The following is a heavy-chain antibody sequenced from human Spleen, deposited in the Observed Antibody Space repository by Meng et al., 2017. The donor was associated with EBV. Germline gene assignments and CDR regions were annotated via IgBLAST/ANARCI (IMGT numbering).Heavy chain of an antibody. J-gene: IGHJ4*02. CDR1: GVSLSDFY. D-gene: IGHD6-6*01. Sequence: LGWAGGGFVKPGGSLRLSCAATGVSLSDFYMTWIRQHPWKGLGWCSYISGSGSDISYRDSVKGRFTVSRDNAKNSLYLQMSSLRAEDTAVYYCARTARTPDSWGQGTLVTVSS. V-gene: IGHV3-11*01. CDR3: ARTARTPDS. CDR2: ISGSGSDI.